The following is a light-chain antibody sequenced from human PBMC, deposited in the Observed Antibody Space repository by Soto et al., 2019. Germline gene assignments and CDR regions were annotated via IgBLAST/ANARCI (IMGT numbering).Light chain of an antibody. Sequence: AIQMTQSPSSLSASVGDRVTITCRASQGIRNDLGWYQQKPGKAPKLLIYAASILHSGVPSRFSGSGSGTEFTLSISSLQPEDFTTYYCLQDYTYPLTFGGGTKVEIK. J-gene: IGKJ4*01. CDR1: QGIRND. V-gene: IGKV1-6*01. CDR3: LQDYTYPLT. CDR2: AAS.